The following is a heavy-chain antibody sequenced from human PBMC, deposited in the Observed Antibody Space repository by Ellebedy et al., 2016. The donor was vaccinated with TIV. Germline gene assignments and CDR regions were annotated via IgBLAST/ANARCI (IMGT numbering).Heavy chain of an antibody. J-gene: IGHJ5*02. CDR3: ARHSTVTTIGT. V-gene: IGHV4-39*01. CDR1: GDSNSSSVYY. CDR2: FSQSGST. D-gene: IGHD4-17*01. Sequence: MPSETLSLTCTVSGDSNSSSVYYWGWIRQPPGKGLEWIGCFSQSGSTYYNPSRTSRVTISVDTSKNQFSLKLSSVTAADTAIFYCARHSTVTTIGTWGQGALVTVSS.